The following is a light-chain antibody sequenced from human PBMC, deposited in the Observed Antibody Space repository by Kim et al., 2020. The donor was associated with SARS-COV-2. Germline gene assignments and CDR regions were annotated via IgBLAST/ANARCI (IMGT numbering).Light chain of an antibody. V-gene: IGKV3-20*01. CDR3: QQYSNSPHT. Sequence: EFVLTQSPGTLSLSPGERATLSCRASQSVSNTYVAWYQQKPGQAPRLLIYGASRRATGIPDRFSGSGSETDFTLSISRLEPEDFAVYYCQQYSNSPHTFGQGTKVEI. J-gene: IGKJ1*01. CDR1: QSVSNTY. CDR2: GAS.